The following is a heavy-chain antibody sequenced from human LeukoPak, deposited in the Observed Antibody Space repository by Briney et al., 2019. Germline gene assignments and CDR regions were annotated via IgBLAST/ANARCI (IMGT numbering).Heavy chain of an antibody. CDR2: SWYDGRTK. J-gene: IGHJ4*02. Sequence: PGGSLRLSCAASGFTFSSHGMHWVRQAPGKGLEWVTVSWYDGRTKYYAESVKGRFSISRDNFKNTLYLQMNSLRAEDTAVYYCARDYCGGDCYVDYWGQGTLVTVSP. V-gene: IGHV3-33*01. CDR1: GFTFSSHG. D-gene: IGHD2-21*02. CDR3: ARDYCGGDCYVDY.